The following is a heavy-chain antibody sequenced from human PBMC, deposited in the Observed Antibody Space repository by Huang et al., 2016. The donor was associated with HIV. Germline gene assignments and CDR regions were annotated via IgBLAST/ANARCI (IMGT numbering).Heavy chain of an antibody. D-gene: IGHD2-2*03. CDR2: TNLDVDT. CDR1: GGSFGSHY. CDR3: ARGRDTAEMDTVDAGLDV. J-gene: IGHJ3*01. Sequence: QVRLQQWGGGLVRPSETLSRTCAVYGGSFGSHYWSLVRQSPGKGLEWIGKTNLDVDTRCNPSLRSLVNISVDTSKKQFALTVTSVTAADTARYCCARGRDTAEMDTVDAGLDVWDQGTKVTVS. V-gene: IGHV4-34*02.